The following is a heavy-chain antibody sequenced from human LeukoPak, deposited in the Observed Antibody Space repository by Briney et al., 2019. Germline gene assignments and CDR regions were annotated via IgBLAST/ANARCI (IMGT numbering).Heavy chain of an antibody. CDR1: GFTFSSYS. D-gene: IGHD3-10*01. CDR3: AREGLWFGELGHFFDY. CDR2: ISSSSSYI. Sequence: GGSLRLSCAASGFTFSSYSMNWVRQAPGKGLEWVSSISSSSSYIYYADSVKGRFTISRDNAKNSLYLQMNSLRAEDTAVYYCAREGLWFGELGHFFDYWGQGTLVTVSP. J-gene: IGHJ4*02. V-gene: IGHV3-21*01.